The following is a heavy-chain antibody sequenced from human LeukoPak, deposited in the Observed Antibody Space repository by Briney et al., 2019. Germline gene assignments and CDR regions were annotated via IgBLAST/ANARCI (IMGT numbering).Heavy chain of an antibody. CDR3: ARDFLMVRGVIIKSLYYYYGMDV. D-gene: IGHD3-10*01. V-gene: IGHV4-4*07. Sequence: KSSETLSLTCTVSGGSISSYYWSWIRQPAGKGLEWIGRIYTSGSTNYNPSLKSRVTMSVDTSKNQFSLKLSSVTAADTAVYYCARDFLMVRGVIIKSLYYYYGMDVWGQGTTVTVSS. CDR2: IYTSGST. J-gene: IGHJ6*02. CDR1: GGSISSYY.